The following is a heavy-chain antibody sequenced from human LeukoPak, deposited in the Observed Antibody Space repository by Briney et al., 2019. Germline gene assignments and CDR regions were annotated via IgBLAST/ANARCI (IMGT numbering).Heavy chain of an antibody. D-gene: IGHD6-13*01. CDR2: IYHSGST. Sequence: PSETLSLTCAVSGGSISSGGYSWSWIRQPPGKGLEWIGYIYHSGSTYYNPSLKSRVTISVDRSKNQFSLKLSSVTAADTAVYYCARGHDSSSWSNWFDPWGQGTLVTVSS. J-gene: IGHJ5*02. CDR1: GGSISSGGYS. V-gene: IGHV4-30-2*01. CDR3: ARGHDSSSWSNWFDP.